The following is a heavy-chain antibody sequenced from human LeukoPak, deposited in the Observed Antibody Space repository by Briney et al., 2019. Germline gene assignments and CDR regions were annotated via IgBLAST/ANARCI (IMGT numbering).Heavy chain of an antibody. CDR2: ISTSGGGI. J-gene: IGHJ4*02. CDR3: AKDGFDYYDSSGYYYFDY. D-gene: IGHD3-22*01. CDR1: GFTFSNYA. Sequence: GGSLRLSCAASGFTFSNYAMSWVRQAPGKGLEWVSGISTSGGGIYYADSVKGRFTISRDNSKNTLYLQMHSLRAEDTAVYYCAKDGFDYYDSSGYYYFDYRGQGTLVTVSS. V-gene: IGHV3-23*01.